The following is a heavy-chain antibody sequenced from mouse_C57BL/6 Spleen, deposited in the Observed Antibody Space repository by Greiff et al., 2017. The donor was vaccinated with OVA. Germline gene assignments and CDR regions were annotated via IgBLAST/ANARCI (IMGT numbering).Heavy chain of an antibody. CDR2: INPNYGTT. CDR1: GYSFTDYN. D-gene: IGHD2-4*01. J-gene: IGHJ4*01. Sequence: EVQLQQSGPELVKPGASVKISCKASGYSFTDYNMNWVKQSNGKSLEWIGVINPNYGTTSYNQKFKGKATLTVDQSSSTAYMQLNSLTSEDSAVYYCARSLYYDYDKVYYAMDYWGQGTSVTVSS. V-gene: IGHV1-39*01. CDR3: ARSLYYDYDKVYYAMDY.